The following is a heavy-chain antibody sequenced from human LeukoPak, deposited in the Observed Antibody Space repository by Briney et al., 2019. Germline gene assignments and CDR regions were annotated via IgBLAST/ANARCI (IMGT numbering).Heavy chain of an antibody. D-gene: IGHD4-17*01. CDR2: ISAYNGNT. CDR3: ARVRYGDYLLGGPDDY. Sequence: ASVKVSCKASGYTFTSYGISWVRQAPGQGLEWMGWISAYNGNTNYAQKLQGRVTMTTDTSTSTAYMELRSLRSDDTAVYYCARVRYGDYLLGGPDDYWGQGTLVTVSS. J-gene: IGHJ4*02. V-gene: IGHV1-18*01. CDR1: GYTFTSYG.